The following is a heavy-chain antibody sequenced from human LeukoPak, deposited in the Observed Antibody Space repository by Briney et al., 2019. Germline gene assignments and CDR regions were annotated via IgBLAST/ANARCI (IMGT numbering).Heavy chain of an antibody. CDR3: ARYSSSWYSSGYFDY. D-gene: IGHD6-13*01. Sequence: PSETLSLTCTVSGGTISSYYWGWIRQPPGKGLEWIGSIYYSGSTYYNPSLKSRVTISVDTSKNQFSLKLSSVTAADTAVYYCARYSSSWYSSGYFDYWGQGTLVTVSS. CDR1: GGTISSYY. V-gene: IGHV4-39*07. CDR2: IYYSGST. J-gene: IGHJ4*02.